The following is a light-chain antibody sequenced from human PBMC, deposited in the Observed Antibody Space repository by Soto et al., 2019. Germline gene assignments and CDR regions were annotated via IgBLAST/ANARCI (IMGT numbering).Light chain of an antibody. V-gene: IGLV3-21*04. Sequence: SSELTQPPSVSVAPGKTARITCGGNNIGSKSVHWYQQKPGQAPVLVIYYDSDRPSGIPERFSGSNSGNTATLTISGVEAGDEADYYCQVWDSSSALFGGGTKLTVL. CDR3: QVWDSSSAL. CDR2: YDS. J-gene: IGLJ2*01. CDR1: NIGSKS.